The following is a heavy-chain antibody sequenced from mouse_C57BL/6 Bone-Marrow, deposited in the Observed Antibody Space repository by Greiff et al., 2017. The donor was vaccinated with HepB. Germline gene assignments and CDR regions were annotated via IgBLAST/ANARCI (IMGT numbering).Heavy chain of an antibody. CDR2: ISDGGSYT. J-gene: IGHJ2*01. D-gene: IGHD2-1*01. CDR1: GFTFSSYA. CDR3: ARGAVGNYVYYFDY. V-gene: IGHV5-4*03. Sequence: EVKLVESGGGLVKPGGSLKLSCAASGFTFSSYAMSWVRQTPEKRLEWVATISDGGSYTYYPDNVKGRFTISRDNAKNNLYLQMSHLKSEDTAMYYGARGAVGNYVYYFDYWGQGTTLTVSS.